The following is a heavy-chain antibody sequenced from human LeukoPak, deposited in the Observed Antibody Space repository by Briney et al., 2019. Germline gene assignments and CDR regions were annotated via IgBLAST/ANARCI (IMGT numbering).Heavy chain of an antibody. D-gene: IGHD3-22*01. CDR3: ARLYSSGWSDS. V-gene: IGHV3-23*01. CDR2: FGAAGGGT. Sequence: PGGSLRLSCAASGFTFRSYALNWFRQAPGKGLEWVSSFGAAGGGTYYADSVQGRFTMSRYNSKNTLYLQLNRLRTKDTAIYFCARLYSSGWSDSWGQGTLVTVSS. J-gene: IGHJ5*01. CDR1: GFTFRSYA.